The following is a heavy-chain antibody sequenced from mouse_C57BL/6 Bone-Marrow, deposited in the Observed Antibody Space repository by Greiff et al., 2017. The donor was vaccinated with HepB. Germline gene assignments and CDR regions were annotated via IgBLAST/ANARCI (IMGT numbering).Heavy chain of an antibody. CDR2: INPNNGGT. CDR1: GYTFTDYN. Sequence: EVQLQQSGPELVKPGASVKMSCKASGYTFTDYNMHWVKQSHGKSLEWIGYINPNNGGTSYNQKFKGKATLTVNKSSSTAYMELRSLTSEDSAVYYCRLITTERYFDYWGQGTTLTVSS. V-gene: IGHV1-22*01. J-gene: IGHJ2*01. D-gene: IGHD1-1*01. CDR3: RLITTERYFDY.